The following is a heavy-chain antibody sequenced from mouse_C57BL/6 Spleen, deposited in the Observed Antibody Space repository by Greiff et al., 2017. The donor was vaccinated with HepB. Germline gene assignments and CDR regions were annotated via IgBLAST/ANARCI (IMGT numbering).Heavy chain of an antibody. CDR1: GFTFTDYY. CDR3: ARYFSGSSSYYFDC. CDR2: IRNKANGYTT. V-gene: IGHV7-3*01. J-gene: IGHJ2*01. D-gene: IGHD1-1*01. Sequence: EVMLVESGGGLVQPGGSLSLSCAASGFTFTDYYMSWVRQPPGKALEWLGFIRNKANGYTTEYSASVKGRFTISRDNSQSILYLQMNALRAEDSATYYCARYFSGSSSYYFDCWGQGTTLTVSS.